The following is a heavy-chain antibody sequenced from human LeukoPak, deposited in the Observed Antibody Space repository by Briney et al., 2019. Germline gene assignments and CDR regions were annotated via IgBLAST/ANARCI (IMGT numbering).Heavy chain of an antibody. Sequence: GASVKVSCKSSGYTFTSYEINWVRPATAQGLAWMGCMNPNSGNTGYAQKFQVRVTMTRNTSISTAYMELSSLRSEDTAVYYCARGSFERRLLWFGESYNWFDPWGQGTLVTVSS. V-gene: IGHV1-8*02. D-gene: IGHD3-10*01. CDR1: GYTFTSYE. J-gene: IGHJ5*02. CDR2: MNPNSGNT. CDR3: ARGSFERRLLWFGESYNWFDP.